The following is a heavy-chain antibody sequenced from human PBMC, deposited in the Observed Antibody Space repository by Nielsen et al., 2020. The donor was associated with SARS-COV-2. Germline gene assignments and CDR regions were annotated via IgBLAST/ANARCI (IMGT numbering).Heavy chain of an antibody. CDR3: ATDKQLSPYDY. V-gene: IGHV3-30*03. CDR1: GFTFSSYG. CDR2: ISYDGSNK. Sequence: GGSLRLSCAASGFTFSSYGMHWVRQAPGKGLEWVAVISYDGSNKYYADSVKGRFTISRDNSKNTLYLQMNSLRAEDTAVYYCATDKQLSPYDYWGQGTPVTVSS. J-gene: IGHJ4*02. D-gene: IGHD5-18*01.